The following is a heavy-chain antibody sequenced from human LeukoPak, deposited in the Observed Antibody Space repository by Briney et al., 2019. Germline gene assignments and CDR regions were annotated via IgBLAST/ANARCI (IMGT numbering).Heavy chain of an antibody. Sequence: GGSLRLSCAASGFTFDDYGMSWVRQAPGKGLEWVSGINWNGGSTGYADSVKGRFTISRDNSKNTLYLQMNSLRSEDTAVYYCARGGCSTTSCYHFDSWGQRTLVTVSS. J-gene: IGHJ4*02. V-gene: IGHV3-20*04. D-gene: IGHD2-2*01. CDR2: INWNGGST. CDR3: ARGGCSTTSCYHFDS. CDR1: GFTFDDYG.